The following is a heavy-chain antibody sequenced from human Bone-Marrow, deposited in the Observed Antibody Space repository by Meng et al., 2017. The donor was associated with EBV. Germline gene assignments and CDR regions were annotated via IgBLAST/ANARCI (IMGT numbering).Heavy chain of an antibody. CDR1: GYTLTELS. J-gene: IGHJ4*02. Sequence: QGQLGKSGAEVKKPGASVKVSCKVSGYTLTELSMHWVRQAPGKGLEWMGGFDPEDGETIYAQKFQGRVTMTEDTSTDTAYMELSSLRSEDTAVYYCATVTAAAGYFDYWGQGTLVTVSS. V-gene: IGHV1-24*01. CDR2: FDPEDGET. CDR3: ATVTAAAGYFDY. D-gene: IGHD6-13*01.